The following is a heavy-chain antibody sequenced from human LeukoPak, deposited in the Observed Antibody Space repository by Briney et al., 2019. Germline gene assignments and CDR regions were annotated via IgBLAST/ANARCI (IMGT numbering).Heavy chain of an antibody. CDR1: GYTFTSYG. CDR3: ARDRSTHGYSYGPPFDY. Sequence: ASVKVSCKASGYTFTSYGISWVRQAPGQGLEWMGWISAYNGNTNYAQKLQGRVTMTTDTSTSTAYMELRSLRSDDTAVYYCARDRSTHGYSYGPPFDYWGQGTLVTVSS. CDR2: ISAYNGNT. J-gene: IGHJ4*02. D-gene: IGHD5-18*01. V-gene: IGHV1-18*01.